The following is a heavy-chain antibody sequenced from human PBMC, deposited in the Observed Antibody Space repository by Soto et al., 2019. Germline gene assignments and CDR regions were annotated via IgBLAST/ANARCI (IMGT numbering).Heavy chain of an antibody. V-gene: IGHV4-39*01. Sequence: QLQLQESGPGLVKPSETLSLTCTVSGGSILSSSYYWGWIRQPPGKGLEWIGSGSPYYSGSTDYNPSLKSRVTIYADTYTNQYSLKLTYVAAADTAVYYCARLWLGESPPDYWGLGTLVTVSS. CDR3: ARLWLGESPPDY. J-gene: IGHJ4*02. D-gene: IGHD3-10*01. CDR1: GGSILSSSYY. CDR2: PYYSGST.